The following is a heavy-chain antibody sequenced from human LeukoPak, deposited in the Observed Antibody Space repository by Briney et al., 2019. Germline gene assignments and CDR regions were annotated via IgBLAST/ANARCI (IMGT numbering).Heavy chain of an antibody. D-gene: IGHD3-22*01. V-gene: IGHV3-53*01. J-gene: IGHJ6*02. CDR2: IYSGGST. CDR3: ARDLGDSSGYYYYYYGMDV. CDR1: GFTVSSKY. Sequence: SGGSLRLSCAPSGFTVSSKYMSWVRQDPGKGLEWVSDIYSGGSTYYADSVKGRFTISRDNSKNTLYLQMNSLRAEDTAVYYCARDLGDSSGYYYYYYGMDVWGQGTTVTVSS.